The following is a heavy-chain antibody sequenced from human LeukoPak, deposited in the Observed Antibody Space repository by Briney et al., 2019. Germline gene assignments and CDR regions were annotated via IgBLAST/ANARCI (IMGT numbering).Heavy chain of an antibody. CDR2: IRYDGSNK. Sequence: GGSLRLSCVASGFTFSTYGIHWVRQAPGKGLEWVAFIRYDGSNKYYADSVKGRFTISRDNSKNTLYLQMNSLRAEDTALYYCAKDLGWEQLGPNDFDYWGQGTLVTVSS. D-gene: IGHD6-6*01. V-gene: IGHV3-30*02. CDR1: GFTFSTYG. CDR3: AKDLGWEQLGPNDFDY. J-gene: IGHJ4*02.